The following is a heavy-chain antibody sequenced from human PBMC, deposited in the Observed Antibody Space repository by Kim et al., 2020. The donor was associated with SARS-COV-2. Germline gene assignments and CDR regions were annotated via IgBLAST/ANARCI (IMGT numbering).Heavy chain of an antibody. J-gene: IGHJ4*02. CDR2: IKSKTDGGTT. Sequence: GGSLRLSCAASGFTFSNAWMSWVRQASGKGPEWVGRIKSKTDGGTTDYAAPVKGRFTISRDDTKNTLYLQMNSLKTEDTAVYYCTKNLPIAAAGRNYYFDNWGQGTLVTVSS. CDR3: TKNLPIAAAGRNYYFDN. V-gene: IGHV3-15*01. CDR1: GFTFSNAW. D-gene: IGHD6-13*01.